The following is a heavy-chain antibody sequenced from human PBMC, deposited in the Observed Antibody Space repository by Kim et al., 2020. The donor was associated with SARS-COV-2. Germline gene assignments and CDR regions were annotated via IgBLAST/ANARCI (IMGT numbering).Heavy chain of an antibody. D-gene: IGHD3-10*01. J-gene: IGHJ5*02. V-gene: IGHV1-69*01. CDR3: ARSHYGSGSYSAGS. Sequence: AQKFQGRVTITADESTSTAYMELSSLRSEDTAVYYCARSHYGSGSYSAGSWGQGTLVTVSS.